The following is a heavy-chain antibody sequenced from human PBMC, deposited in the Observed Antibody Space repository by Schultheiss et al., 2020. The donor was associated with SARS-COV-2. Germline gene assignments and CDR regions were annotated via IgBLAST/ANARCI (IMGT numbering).Heavy chain of an antibody. CDR3: ARDRSGGYDVFDS. Sequence: SETLSLTCTVSGGSISSYYWSWIRQPPGKGLEWIGEINHSGSTNYNPSLKSRVTISVDTSKNQFSLKLSSVTAADTAVYYCARDRSGGYDVFDSWGQGTLVTVSS. V-gene: IGHV4-34*01. J-gene: IGHJ4*02. CDR1: GGSISSYY. CDR2: INHSGST. D-gene: IGHD5-12*01.